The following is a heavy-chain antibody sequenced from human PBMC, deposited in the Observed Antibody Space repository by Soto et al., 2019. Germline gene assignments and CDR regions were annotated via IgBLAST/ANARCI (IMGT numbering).Heavy chain of an antibody. CDR3: ARGTSEWLRFFDY. V-gene: IGHV4-59*01. J-gene: IGHJ4*02. D-gene: IGHD5-12*01. CDR1: GGSISSYY. Sequence: SETLSLTCTVSGGSISSYYWSWIRQPPGKGLEWIGYIYYSGSTNYNPSLKSRVTISVDTSKNQFSLKLSSVTAADTAVDYCARGTSEWLRFFDYWGQGTLVTVSS. CDR2: IYYSGST.